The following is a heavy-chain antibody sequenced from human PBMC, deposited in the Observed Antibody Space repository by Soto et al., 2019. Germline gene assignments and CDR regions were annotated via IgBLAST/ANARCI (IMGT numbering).Heavy chain of an antibody. V-gene: IGHV3-23*01. Sequence: GGSLRLSCAASGFTFSNYAMSWVRQAPGKGLEWVSGISGSGGSTYYADSVKGRFTISRDNSKSTLCLQMNSLRAEDTAVYYCAKDLVTFHVVTTSFDYWGQGSLVTVSS. D-gene: IGHD4-4*01. CDR2: ISGSGGST. J-gene: IGHJ4*02. CDR1: GFTFSNYA. CDR3: AKDLVTFHVVTTSFDY.